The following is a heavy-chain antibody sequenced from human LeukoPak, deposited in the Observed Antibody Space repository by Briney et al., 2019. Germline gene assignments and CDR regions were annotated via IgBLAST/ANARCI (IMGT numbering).Heavy chain of an antibody. CDR3: ATDRDGYNYYFDS. Sequence: ASVKVSCKVSGYSLTEISMHWVRQAPGKGLEWMGGFDPEDGERMSAPKFQGRVTMTEDTSTDTAYMELSSLRPEDTAVYYCATDRDGYNYYFDSWGQGTLVTVSS. V-gene: IGHV1-24*01. D-gene: IGHD5-24*01. CDR1: GYSLTEIS. CDR2: FDPEDGER. J-gene: IGHJ4*02.